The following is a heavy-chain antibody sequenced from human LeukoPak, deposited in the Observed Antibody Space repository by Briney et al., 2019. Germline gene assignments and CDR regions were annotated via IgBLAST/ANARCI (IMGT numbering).Heavy chain of an antibody. Sequence: SETLSLTCTVSGGSISSGSYYWSWIRQPAGKGLEWIGRIYTSGSTNYNPSLKSRVTISVDTSKNQFSLKLSSVTAADTAVYYCARQTPFYYYYGMDVWGQGTTVTVSS. V-gene: IGHV4-61*02. CDR2: IYTSGST. J-gene: IGHJ6*02. CDR3: ARQTPFYYYYGMDV. CDR1: GGSISSGSYY.